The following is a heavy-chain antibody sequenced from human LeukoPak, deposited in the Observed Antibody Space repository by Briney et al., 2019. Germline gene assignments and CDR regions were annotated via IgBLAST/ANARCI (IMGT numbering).Heavy chain of an antibody. D-gene: IGHD6-13*01. CDR2: INHSGST. CDR1: GGSFSGYY. V-gene: IGHV4-34*01. CDR3: ARLRYSSSWTFDY. Sequence: SETLSLTCAVYGGSFSGYYWSWIRQPPGKGLEWIGEINHSGSTNYNPSLKSRVTISVDTSKNQFSLKLSSVTAADTAVYYCARLRYSSSWTFDYWGQGTLVTVSS. J-gene: IGHJ4*02.